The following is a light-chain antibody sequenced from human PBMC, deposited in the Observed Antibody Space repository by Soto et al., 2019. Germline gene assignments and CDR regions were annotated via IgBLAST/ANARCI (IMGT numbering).Light chain of an antibody. CDR2: DAS. J-gene: IGKJ1*01. CDR3: QQYNSYKAWT. V-gene: IGKV1-5*01. Sequence: DIQMTQSPSTLSASVGDRVTITCRASQSISSWLAWYQQKPGKAPKLPIYDASSLESGVPSRFSGSGSGTEFTLTISSLQPDDFATYYCQQYNSYKAWTFGQGTKVDIK. CDR1: QSISSW.